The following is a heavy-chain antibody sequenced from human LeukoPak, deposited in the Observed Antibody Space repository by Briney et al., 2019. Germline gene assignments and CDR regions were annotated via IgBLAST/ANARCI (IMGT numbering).Heavy chain of an antibody. CDR1: GFTFSSYG. D-gene: IGHD3-22*01. CDR2: IRYDGSNK. V-gene: IGHV3-30*02. J-gene: IGHJ4*02. CDR3: AKLPTYYFDSSVYHFDY. Sequence: PGGSLRLSCAASGFTFSSYGMHWVRQAPGKGLEWVAFIRYDGSNKYYADSVKGRFTISRDNSKNTLYLQMNSLRAEDTAVYYCAKLPTYYFDSSVYHFDYWGRGTLVTVSS.